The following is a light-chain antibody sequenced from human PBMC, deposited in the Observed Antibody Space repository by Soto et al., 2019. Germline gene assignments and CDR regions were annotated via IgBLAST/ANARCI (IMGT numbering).Light chain of an antibody. J-gene: IGKJ1*01. Sequence: EIVLTQSPGTLSLSPGERATLSCRASQSVSSTFLGWYQQKPGQAPRLLIYGATSRAAGIPDRFSGSGSGTDFTLTISRLEPEDFAVYYCQYYESSPPWTFGQGTKVEIK. CDR3: QYYESSPPWT. CDR2: GAT. V-gene: IGKV3-20*01. CDR1: QSVSSTF.